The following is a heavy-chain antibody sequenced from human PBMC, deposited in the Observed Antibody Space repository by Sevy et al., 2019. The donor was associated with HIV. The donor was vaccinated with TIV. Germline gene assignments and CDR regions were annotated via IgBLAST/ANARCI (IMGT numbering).Heavy chain of an antibody. CDR3: ARDRGVGTSSYGMDV. D-gene: IGHD1-26*01. CDR1: GFTFSSYGLSSYS. V-gene: IGHV3-21*01. J-gene: IGHJ6*02. CDR2: SSSSSSYI. Sequence: GGSLRLSCAASGFTFSSYGLSSYSMNWVRQAPGKGLEWVSSSSSSSSYIFYADSVKGRFTISRDNAKNSLYLQMNSLRAEDTAVYYCARDRGVGTSSYGMDVWGQGTTVTVSS.